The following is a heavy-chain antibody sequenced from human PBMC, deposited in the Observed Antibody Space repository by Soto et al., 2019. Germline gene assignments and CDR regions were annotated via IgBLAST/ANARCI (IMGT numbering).Heavy chain of an antibody. V-gene: IGHV3-23*01. CDR2: ISGSGAST. J-gene: IGHJ4*02. CDR1: GFTFNNYA. Sequence: PGGSLRLSCVASGFTFNNYAMTWVRQAPGKGLEWVSDISGSGASTYYADSVKGRFTMSRDNTKNTLYLQMSSLTAEDTAVYYCAKRPTFVYRAVDYWGQGTLVTVSS. CDR3: AKRPTFVYRAVDY. D-gene: IGHD2-8*01.